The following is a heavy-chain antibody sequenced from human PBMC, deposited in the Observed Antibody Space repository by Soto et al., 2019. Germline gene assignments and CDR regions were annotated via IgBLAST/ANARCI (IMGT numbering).Heavy chain of an antibody. Sequence: QVQLVQSGAEVKKPGSSVKVSCKASGGTFSSYAISWVRQAPGQGLEWMGGIIPIFGTANYAQKFQGRVRSTTDESTSTAYMEQSSLRSEDTAVYYCASRGNYYDSSGYWEYFQHWGQGTLITVSS. CDR1: GGTFSSYA. CDR2: IIPIFGTA. V-gene: IGHV1-69*01. J-gene: IGHJ1*01. D-gene: IGHD3-22*01. CDR3: ASRGNYYDSSGYWEYFQH.